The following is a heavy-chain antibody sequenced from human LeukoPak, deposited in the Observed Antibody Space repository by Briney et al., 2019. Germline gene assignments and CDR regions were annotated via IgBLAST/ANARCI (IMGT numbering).Heavy chain of an antibody. CDR3: ARLRGAMTPVTSDFDY. D-gene: IGHD4-17*01. CDR1: GGSISGSSYY. CDR2: GFYSGSA. V-gene: IGHV4-39*01. J-gene: IGHJ4*02. Sequence: PSETLSLTCTVSGGSISGSSYYWAWVRQPPGKGLEWVGSGFYSGSAYSNPSLKSRVTISVDTSRNQFSLSLSSVTAADTAVYYCARLRGAMTPVTSDFDYWGQGTPVTVSS.